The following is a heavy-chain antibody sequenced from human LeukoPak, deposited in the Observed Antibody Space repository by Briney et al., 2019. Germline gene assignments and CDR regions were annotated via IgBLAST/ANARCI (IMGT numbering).Heavy chain of an antibody. CDR3: AREDSSGWSGPPYYYYGMDV. CDR2: ISSSGSTI. V-gene: IGHV3-11*01. CDR1: GFTFSDYY. J-gene: IGHJ6*02. D-gene: IGHD6-19*01. Sequence: PGGSLRLSCAASGFTFSDYYMSWIRQAPGKGLEWVSYISSSGSTIYYADSVKGRFTISRDNAKNSLYLQMNSLRAEDTAVYYCAREDSSGWSGPPYYYYGMDVWGQGTTVTVSS.